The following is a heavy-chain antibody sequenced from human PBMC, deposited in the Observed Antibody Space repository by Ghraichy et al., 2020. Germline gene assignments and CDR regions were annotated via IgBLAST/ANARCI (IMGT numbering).Heavy chain of an antibody. CDR2: VDNDGSTT. V-gene: IGHV3-74*01. J-gene: IGHJ3*02. CDR1: GFTVRSYW. CDR3: ARGALFHAFDI. Sequence: GGSLRLSCAASGFTVRSYWIHWVRQVPGKGLMWLSRVDNDGSTTYYADSVRGRFTISRDNAENMVYLQMNSLRADDTAVYYCARGALFHAFDIWGPGTMVTVSS.